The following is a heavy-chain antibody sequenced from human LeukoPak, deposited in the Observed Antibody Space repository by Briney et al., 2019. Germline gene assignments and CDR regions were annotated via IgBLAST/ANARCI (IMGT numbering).Heavy chain of an antibody. J-gene: IGHJ6*04. V-gene: IGHV3-48*04. Sequence: GGSLRLSCAASGFTFSSYSMNWVRQAPGKGLEWVSYISSSSSTIYYPDSVRGRFTISRDNAKNSLYLQMNSLRAEDTALYYCARGYYDFWSGSDPMDVWGKGTTVTVSS. CDR1: GFTFSSYS. D-gene: IGHD3-3*01. CDR3: ARGYYDFWSGSDPMDV. CDR2: ISSSSSTI.